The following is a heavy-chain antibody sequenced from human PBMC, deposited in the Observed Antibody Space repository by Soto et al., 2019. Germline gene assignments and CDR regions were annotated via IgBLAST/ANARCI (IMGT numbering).Heavy chain of an antibody. CDR3: AKDMPDYIWGSYLTTSIGGAFDI. Sequence: GGSLRLSCAASGFTFDDYAMHWVRQAPGKGLEWVSGISWNSGSIGYADSVKGRFTISRDNAKNSLYLQMNSLRAEDTALYYCAKDMPDYIWGSYLTTSIGGAFDIWGQGTMVTVSS. CDR1: GFTFDDYA. V-gene: IGHV3-9*01. CDR2: ISWNSGSI. J-gene: IGHJ3*02. D-gene: IGHD3-16*02.